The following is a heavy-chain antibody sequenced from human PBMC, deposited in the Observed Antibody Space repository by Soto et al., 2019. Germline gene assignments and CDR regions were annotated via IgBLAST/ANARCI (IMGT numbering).Heavy chain of an antibody. CDR2: IYYNGRT. D-gene: IGHD3-16*01. CDR3: VRQTDQGLRLGELS. J-gene: IGHJ5*02. V-gene: IGHV4-39*01. Sequence: QLQLQESGPGLVRPSETLSLMCSVSGGSISSSHYYWGWIRQPPGKGLEWIGSIYYNGRTYYKSSLKSRVTIFVDTSKNQFSLKMNSVTAADTAVYFCVRQTDQGLRLGELSWGQGTLVSVSS. CDR1: GGSISSSHYY.